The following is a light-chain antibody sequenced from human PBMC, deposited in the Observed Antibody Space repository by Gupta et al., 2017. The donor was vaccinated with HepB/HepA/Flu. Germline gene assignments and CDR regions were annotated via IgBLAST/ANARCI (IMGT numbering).Light chain of an antibody. V-gene: IGLV3-1*01. CDR1: KLGDKY. J-gene: IGLJ2*01. CDR3: QAWDSSTVV. CDR2: QDN. Sequence: SYELTQPPSVSVSPGKTASITCSGDKLGDKYACWYHQKPGQSPVLVIYQDNRRPSGIPGRFSGSNSGNTATLTISGTQAMDEADYYCQAWDSSTVVFGGGTKPTVL.